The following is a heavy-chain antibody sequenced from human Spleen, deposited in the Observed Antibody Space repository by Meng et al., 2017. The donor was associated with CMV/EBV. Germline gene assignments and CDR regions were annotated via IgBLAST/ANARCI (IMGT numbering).Heavy chain of an antibody. Sequence: ASVKVSCKASGYTFTGYSMNWVRQAPGQGLEWMGWINPNSGGTNYAQKFQGRVTMTSDTSISTAYMELSSLRSDDTAVYYCARTYDIVKYGMDVWGQGTAVTVSS. CDR1: GYTFTGYS. CDR2: INPNSGGT. J-gene: IGHJ6*02. D-gene: IGHD3-9*01. CDR3: ARTYDIVKYGMDV. V-gene: IGHV1-2*02.